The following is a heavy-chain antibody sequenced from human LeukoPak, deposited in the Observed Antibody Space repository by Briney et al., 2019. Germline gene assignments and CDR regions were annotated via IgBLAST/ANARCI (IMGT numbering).Heavy chain of an antibody. CDR3: AGEGRGFQDGGSEGVDY. V-gene: IGHV1-2*02. J-gene: IGHJ4*02. CDR1: GYTFTGYY. Sequence: ASVKVSCKASGYTFTGYYMHWVRQAPGQGLEWMGWINPNSGGTNYAQKFQGRVTMTRDTSISTAYMELSRLRSDDTAVYYCAGEGRGFQDGGSEGVDYWGQGTLVTVSS. D-gene: IGHD5-12*01. CDR2: INPNSGGT.